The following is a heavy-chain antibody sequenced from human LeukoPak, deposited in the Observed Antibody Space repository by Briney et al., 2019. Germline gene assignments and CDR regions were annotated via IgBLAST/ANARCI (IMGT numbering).Heavy chain of an antibody. J-gene: IGHJ4*02. CDR1: GGSISSYY. Sequence: SEALSLTCTVSGGSISSYYWSWIRQPPGKGLEWIGYIYYSGSTNYNPSLKSRVTISVDTSKNQFSPKLSSVTAADTAVYYCASASLSALGFDYWGQGTLVTVSS. CDR3: ASASLSALGFDY. D-gene: IGHD7-27*01. CDR2: IYYSGST. V-gene: IGHV4-59*01.